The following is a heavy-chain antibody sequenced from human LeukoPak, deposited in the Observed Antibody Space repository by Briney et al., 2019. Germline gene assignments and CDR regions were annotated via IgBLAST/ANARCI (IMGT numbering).Heavy chain of an antibody. CDR1: GGSISSGSYY. V-gene: IGHV4-39*07. Sequence: SETLSLTCTVSGGSISSGSYYWGWIRQPPGKGLEWFGSVHYSGSTYYNPSLKSRVTISVDTSKNQFSLKLSSVTAADTAVYYCARRCTYYGSGSYYNVPYYYMDVWGKGTTVTISS. CDR2: VHYSGST. J-gene: IGHJ6*03. D-gene: IGHD3-10*01. CDR3: ARRCTYYGSGSYYNVPYYYMDV.